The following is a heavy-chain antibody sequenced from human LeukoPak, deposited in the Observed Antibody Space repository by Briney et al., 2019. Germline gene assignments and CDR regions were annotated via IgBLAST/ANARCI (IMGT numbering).Heavy chain of an antibody. D-gene: IGHD3-22*01. CDR2: ISAYNGNT. J-gene: IGHJ4*02. Sequence: ASVKVSCKASGYTLTSYGISWVRQAPGQGLEWMGWISAYNGNTNYAQKLQGRVTMTTDTSTSTAYMELRSLRFDDTAVYYCARAFSPTYYYDSSGYYLDYWGQGTLVTVSS. V-gene: IGHV1-18*01. CDR1: GYTLTSYG. CDR3: ARAFSPTYYYDSSGYYLDY.